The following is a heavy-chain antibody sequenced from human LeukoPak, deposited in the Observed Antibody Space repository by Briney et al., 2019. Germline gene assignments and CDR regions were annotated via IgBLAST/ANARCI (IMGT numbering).Heavy chain of an antibody. CDR1: GYSISSGYY. Sequence: SETLSLTCAVSGYSISSGYYCGWIRQPPGKGLEWIGSIYHSGSTYYNPSLKSRVTVSVDTSKNQFSLKLSSVTAADTAVYFCARRGLGSGWLSYDYWGQGTLVTVSS. V-gene: IGHV4-38-2*01. D-gene: IGHD6-19*01. CDR2: IYHSGST. CDR3: ARRGLGSGWLSYDY. J-gene: IGHJ4*02.